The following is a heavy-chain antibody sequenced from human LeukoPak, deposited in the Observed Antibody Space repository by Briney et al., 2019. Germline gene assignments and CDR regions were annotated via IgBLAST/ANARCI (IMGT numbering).Heavy chain of an antibody. Sequence: ASVKVSCKASGYTFTSYDINWVRQATGQGLEWMGWMNPNSGNTGYAQKFQGRVTMTRNTSISTAYMELSSLRSEDTAVYYCARGFLDLGDRPHIVATKYYYYYYYMDVWGKGTTVTISS. CDR1: GYTFTSYD. CDR3: ARGFLDLGDRPHIVATKYYYYYYYMDV. V-gene: IGHV1-8*01. D-gene: IGHD5-12*01. CDR2: MNPNSGNT. J-gene: IGHJ6*03.